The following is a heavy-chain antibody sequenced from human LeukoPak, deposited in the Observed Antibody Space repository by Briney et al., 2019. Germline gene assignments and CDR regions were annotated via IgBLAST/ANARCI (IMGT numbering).Heavy chain of an antibody. CDR1: GFTFDDYG. J-gene: IGHJ6*03. D-gene: IGHD6-6*01. CDR3: ARSSSSSGGYYYMDV. V-gene: IGHV3-20*04. Sequence: AGGSLRLSCAASGFTFDDYGMSWVRQAPGKGLEWVSGINWNGGSTGYADSVKGRFTISRDNAKNSLYLQMNSLRVEDTALYYCARSSSSSGGYYYMDVWGKGTTVTVSS. CDR2: INWNGGST.